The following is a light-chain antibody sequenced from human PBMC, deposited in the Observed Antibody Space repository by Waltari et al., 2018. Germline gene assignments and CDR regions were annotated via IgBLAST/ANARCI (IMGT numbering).Light chain of an antibody. CDR1: SSTIGTHY. Sequence: QSVLTQPPSASGTPGQRVTISCSGGSSTIGTHYVYCHQQLPGTAPTLLIYRNDQRPSGVPDRFSGSKSGTSASLAISGLRSEDEADYYCATWDDSLSGRMFGGGTKLTVL. CDR3: ATWDDSLSGRM. J-gene: IGLJ3*02. CDR2: RND. V-gene: IGLV1-47*01.